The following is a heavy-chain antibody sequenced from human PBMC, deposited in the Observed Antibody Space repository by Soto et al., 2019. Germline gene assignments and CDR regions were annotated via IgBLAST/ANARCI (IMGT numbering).Heavy chain of an antibody. CDR1: GYTLTELS. J-gene: IGHJ6*02. D-gene: IGHD1-20*01. V-gene: IGHV1-24*01. CDR2: FDPEDGET. Sequence: GASVKVSCKVSGYTLTELSMHWVRQAPGKGLEWMGGFDPEDGETIYAQKFQGRVTMTEDTSTDTAYMELSSLRSDDTAVYYCARDHLITTAYYYYGMDVWGQGTTVTVSS. CDR3: ARDHLITTAYYYYGMDV.